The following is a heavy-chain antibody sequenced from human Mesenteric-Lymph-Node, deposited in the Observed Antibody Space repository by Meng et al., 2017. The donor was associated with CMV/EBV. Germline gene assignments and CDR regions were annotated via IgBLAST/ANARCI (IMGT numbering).Heavy chain of an antibody. D-gene: IGHD3-9*01. J-gene: IGHJ4*02. V-gene: IGHV4-34*01. CDR3: ARGSSYDILTGYFDY. CDR2: INHSGST. Sequence: HQWGAGRVKPSETLSLTCAFYGGSFSGYYWNWIRQSPEKGLEWIGEINHSGSTTYNPSFTSRIIISVDTSTNQISLNMSSVTAADTAVYYCARGSSYDILTGYFDYWGQGALVTVSS. CDR1: GGSFSGYY.